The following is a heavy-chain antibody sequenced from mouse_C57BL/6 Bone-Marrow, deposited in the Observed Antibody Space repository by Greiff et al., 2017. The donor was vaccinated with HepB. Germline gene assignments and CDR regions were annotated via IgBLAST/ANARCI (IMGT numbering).Heavy chain of an antibody. CDR2: ISSGSSTI. CDR1: GFTFRDYG. Sequence: EVKLVESGGGLVKPGGSLKLSCAASGFTFRDYGMHWVRQAPEKGLEWVAYISSGSSTIYYADTVKGRFTISRDNAKNTLFLQMTSLRSEDTAMYYCARGRGAMDYWGQGTSVTVSS. CDR3: ARGRGAMDY. V-gene: IGHV5-17*01. J-gene: IGHJ4*01.